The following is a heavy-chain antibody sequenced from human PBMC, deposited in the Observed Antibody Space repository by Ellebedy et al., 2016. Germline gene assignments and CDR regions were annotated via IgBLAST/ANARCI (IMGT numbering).Heavy chain of an antibody. J-gene: IGHJ5*02. D-gene: IGHD6-19*01. CDR2: IYYSGST. V-gene: IGHV4-39*07. Sequence: SETLSLTCTVSGGSISSSGYYWGWIRQSPGKGLEWIGTIYYSGSTYYTPSLKSRVTISLDTSENQFSLKLSSLTAADTAVYYCARQGGITVAGTSWFDPWGQGTLVTVSS. CDR1: GGSISSSGYY. CDR3: ARQGGITVAGTSWFDP.